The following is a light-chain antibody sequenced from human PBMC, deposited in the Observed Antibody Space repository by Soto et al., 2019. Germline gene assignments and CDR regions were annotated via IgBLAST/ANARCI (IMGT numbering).Light chain of an antibody. CDR1: QSIGDW. CDR2: DAS. CDR3: QQNNSSPWT. Sequence: DIHMTQSPSTLSASVGDRITITCRASQSIGDWLAWFQQKPGKAPRLLIYDASNLESGVPLRFRGRGSGTEFTLTISSLQPDDFATYYCQQNNSSPWTFGQGTKVDIK. V-gene: IGKV1-5*01. J-gene: IGKJ1*01.